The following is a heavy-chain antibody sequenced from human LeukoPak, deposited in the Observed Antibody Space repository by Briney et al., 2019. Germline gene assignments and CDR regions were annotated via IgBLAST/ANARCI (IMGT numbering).Heavy chain of an antibody. Sequence: GGSLRLSWAASGFTFSSYSMNWVRQAPGKGLEWVSSISSSSSYIYYADSVKGRFTISRDNAKNSLYLQMNSLRAEDTAVYYCARDSSSWRWFDPWGQGTLVTVSS. CDR1: GFTFSSYS. D-gene: IGHD6-13*01. CDR3: ARDSSSWRWFDP. J-gene: IGHJ5*02. CDR2: ISSSSSYI. V-gene: IGHV3-21*01.